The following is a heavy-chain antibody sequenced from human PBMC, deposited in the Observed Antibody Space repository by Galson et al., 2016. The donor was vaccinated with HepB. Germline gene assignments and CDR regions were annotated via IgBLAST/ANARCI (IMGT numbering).Heavy chain of an antibody. V-gene: IGHV3-30*18. CDR1: GLIFRSYS. CDR3: AKGGDCGGDCYLPYYYYGMDV. CDR2: ISYAGSSK. J-gene: IGHJ6*02. D-gene: IGHD2-21*02. Sequence: SLRLSCAASGLIFRSYSMNWVRQAPGKGLEWVAVISYAGSSKYYADSVKGRFTISRDNSKNTLYLQMNSLRAEDTAVYFCAKGGDCGGDCYLPYYYYGMDVWGQGTTVTVSS.